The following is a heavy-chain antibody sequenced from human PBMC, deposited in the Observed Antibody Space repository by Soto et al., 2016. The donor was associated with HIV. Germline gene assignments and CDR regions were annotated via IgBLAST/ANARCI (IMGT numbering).Heavy chain of an antibody. Sequence: QVQLVQSGAEVKKPGASVKVSCKASGYTFTGYYMHWVRQAPGQGLEWMGWINPNSGGTNYAQKFQGRVTMTRDTSISTAYMELSSLRSEDTAVYYCARGSGSGSHPHYYYDMDVWGKGTTVTVSS. CDR3: ARGSGSGSHPHYYYDMDV. CDR1: GYTFTGYY. J-gene: IGHJ6*03. V-gene: IGHV1-2*02. CDR2: INPNSGGT. D-gene: IGHD3-10*01.